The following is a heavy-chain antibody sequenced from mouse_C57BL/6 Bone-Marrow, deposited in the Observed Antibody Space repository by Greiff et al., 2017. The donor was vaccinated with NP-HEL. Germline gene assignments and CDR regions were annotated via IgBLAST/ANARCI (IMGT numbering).Heavy chain of an antibody. CDR2: IYPGSGST. V-gene: IGHV1-55*01. CDR3: ARQLRQPFAY. CDR1: GYTFTSYW. D-gene: IGHD3-2*02. J-gene: IGHJ3*01. Sequence: VQLQQPGAGLVKPGASVKMSCKASGYTFTSYWITWVKQRPGQGLEWIGEIYPGSGSTNYNENFKSKATLTVDTSSSTAYMQLSSLTSEDSAVYYSARQLRQPFAYWGQGTLVTVSA.